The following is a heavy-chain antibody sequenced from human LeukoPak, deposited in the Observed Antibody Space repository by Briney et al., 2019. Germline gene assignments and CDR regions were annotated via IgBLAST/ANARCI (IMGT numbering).Heavy chain of an antibody. V-gene: IGHV4-31*03. CDR1: GGSISSGGYY. D-gene: IGHD3-16*02. CDR2: IYYSGST. CDR3: ARGADYVWGSYRYFDY. J-gene: IGHJ4*02. Sequence: KPSQTLSLTCTVSGGSISSGGYYWSWIRQHPGKGLEWIGYIYYSGSTYYNPSLKSRVTISVDTSKNQFSLKLSSVSAADTAVYYCARGADYVWGSYRYFDYWGQGTLVTVSS.